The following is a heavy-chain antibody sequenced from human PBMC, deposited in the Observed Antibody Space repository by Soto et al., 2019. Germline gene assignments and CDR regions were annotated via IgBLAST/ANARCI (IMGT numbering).Heavy chain of an antibody. J-gene: IGHJ6*02. CDR3: AKVEGRRSLKLGYYYYGMDV. CDR1: GFTFSSYA. CDR2: ISGSGGST. V-gene: IGHV3-23*01. D-gene: IGHD3-3*02. Sequence: LRLSCAASGFTFSSYAMSWVRQAPGKGLEWVSAISGSGGSTYYADSVKGRFTISRDNSKNTLYLQMNSLRAEDTAVYYCAKVEGRRSLKLGYYYYGMDVWGQGTTVTVSS.